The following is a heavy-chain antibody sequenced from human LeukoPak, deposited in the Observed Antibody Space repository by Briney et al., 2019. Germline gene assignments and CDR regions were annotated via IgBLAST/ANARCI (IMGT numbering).Heavy chain of an antibody. V-gene: IGHV1-2*02. CDR3: ARELAAAGTKWFDP. CDR1: RYTFTVYY. CDR2: INPNSGGT. Sequence: ASLKVSCKASRYTFTVYYMHCGRQTPGQGVERMGWINPNSGGTNYAQKLQGRVTMTTDTSTSTAYMELRSLRSDDTAVYYCARELAAAGTKWFDPWGQGTLVTVSS. J-gene: IGHJ5*02. D-gene: IGHD6-13*01.